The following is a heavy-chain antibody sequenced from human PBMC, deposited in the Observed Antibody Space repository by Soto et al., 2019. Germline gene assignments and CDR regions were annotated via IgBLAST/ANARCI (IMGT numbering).Heavy chain of an antibody. D-gene: IGHD3-10*01. CDR3: ARDLNPGFGECYGFGY. V-gene: IGHV3-33*01. CDR2: IWYDGSNK. CDR1: GFTFSSYG. J-gene: IGHJ4*02. Sequence: GGSLRLSCAASGFTFSSYGMHWVRQAPGKGLEWVAVIWYDGSNKYYADSVKGRFTISRDNSKNTLYLQMNSLRAEDTAVYYCARDLNPGFGECYGFGYWGQGTLVTVSS.